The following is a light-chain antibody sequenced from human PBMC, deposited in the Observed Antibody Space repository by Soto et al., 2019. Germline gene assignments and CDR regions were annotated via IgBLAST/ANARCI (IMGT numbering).Light chain of an antibody. Sequence: QSVLTQPASVSGSPEQSITISCTGTSSDVGGYNYVSWYQQHPGKAPKLMIYEVSNRPSGVSNRFSGSKSGNTASLTISGLQAEDEADYYCSSYISRSRVFGTGTKVTVL. CDR2: EVS. J-gene: IGLJ1*01. CDR1: SSDVGGYNY. V-gene: IGLV2-14*01. CDR3: SSYISRSRV.